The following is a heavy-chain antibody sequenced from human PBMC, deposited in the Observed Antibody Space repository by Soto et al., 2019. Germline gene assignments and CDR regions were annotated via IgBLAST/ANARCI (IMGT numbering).Heavy chain of an antibody. J-gene: IGHJ5*02. CDR2: IYHSGST. D-gene: IGHD3-3*01. Sequence: TLSLTCAVSGGSISSGGYSWSWIRQPPGKGLEWIGYIYHSGSTYYNPSLKGRVTISVDRSKNQFSLKLSSVTAADTAVYYCARGYGQITSYPNWFDPWGQGTLVTVSS. CDR1: GGSISSGGYS. V-gene: IGHV4-30-2*01. CDR3: ARGYGQITSYPNWFDP.